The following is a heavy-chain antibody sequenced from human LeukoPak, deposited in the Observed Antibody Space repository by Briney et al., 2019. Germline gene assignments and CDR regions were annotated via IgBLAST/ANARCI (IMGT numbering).Heavy chain of an antibody. CDR3: AGGVIYDFWSGYYHGAFDI. CDR1: GGSISSYY. CDR2: THYSGST. D-gene: IGHD3-3*01. V-gene: IGHV4-59*08. J-gene: IGHJ3*02. Sequence: PSETLSLTCTVSGGSISSYYWSWIRQPPGKGLEWMGYTHYSGSTNYNPSLKSRVTISLDTSKNQFSLKLSSVTAADTAVYYCAGGVIYDFWSGYYHGAFDIWGQGTMVTVSS.